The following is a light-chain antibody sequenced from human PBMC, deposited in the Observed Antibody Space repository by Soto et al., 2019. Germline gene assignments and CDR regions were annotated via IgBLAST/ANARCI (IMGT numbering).Light chain of an antibody. V-gene: IGLV1-40*01. J-gene: IGLJ1*01. Sequence: QSVLTQPPSVSGAPGQRVTLSCTGGSSNIGAGYDVHWYQQLPGTAPKLLIFGNSNRPSGVPDRFSGSKSGTSASLAITGLQAEDEADYYCCSYAGSSSYVFGTGTKLTVL. CDR1: SSNIGAGYD. CDR3: CSYAGSSSYV. CDR2: GNS.